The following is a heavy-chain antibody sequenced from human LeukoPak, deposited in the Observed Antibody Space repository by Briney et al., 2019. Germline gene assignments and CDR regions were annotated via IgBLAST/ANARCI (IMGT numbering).Heavy chain of an antibody. Sequence: SGPVLVKPTETLTLTCTVSGFSLSNARMGVSWIRQPPGKALEWLAHIFSSDEKSYSTSLKSRLTISKDTSKSQVVLTMTNMDPVDTATYYCARMEKYYDFWSGYLSYFDYWGQGTLVTVSS. CDR1: GFSLSNARMG. CDR3: ARMEKYYDFWSGYLSYFDY. J-gene: IGHJ4*02. D-gene: IGHD3-3*01. CDR2: IFSSDEK. V-gene: IGHV2-26*01.